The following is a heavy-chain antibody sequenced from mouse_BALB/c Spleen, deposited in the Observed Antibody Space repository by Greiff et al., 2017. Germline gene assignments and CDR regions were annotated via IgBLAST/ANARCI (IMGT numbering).Heavy chain of an antibody. CDR3: ARYTTVPPYYFDY. J-gene: IGHJ2*01. CDR1: GFTFSSYT. Sequence: EVKLMESGGGLVKPGGSLKLSCAASGFTFSSYTMSWVRQTPEKRLEWVATISSGGGNTYYPDSVKGRFTISRDNAKNNLYLQMSSLRSEDTALYYCARYTTVPPYYFDYWGQGTTLTVSS. CDR2: ISSGGGNT. D-gene: IGHD1-1*01. V-gene: IGHV5-9*03.